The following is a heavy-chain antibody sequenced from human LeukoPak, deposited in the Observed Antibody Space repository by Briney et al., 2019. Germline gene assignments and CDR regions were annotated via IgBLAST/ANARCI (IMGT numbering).Heavy chain of an antibody. D-gene: IGHD5-12*01. J-gene: IGHJ4*02. CDR2: ISYDGSNK. V-gene: IGHV3-30*04. CDR3: ARVRNSGFRYVDS. Sequence: TGGSLRLSCAASGFTFSSYAIHWVRQAPGKGLEWVAVISYDGSNKYYADSVKGRFTISRDNSKNTLYLQMNSLRSDDTAVYYCARVRNSGFRYVDSWGQGTLVTVSS. CDR1: GFTFSSYA.